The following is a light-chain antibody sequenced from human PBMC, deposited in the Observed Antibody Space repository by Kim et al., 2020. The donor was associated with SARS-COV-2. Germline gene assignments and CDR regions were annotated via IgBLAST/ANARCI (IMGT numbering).Light chain of an antibody. CDR2: DVT. CDR1: SSDVGTYNY. V-gene: IGLV2-14*03. CDR3: SSFTGSTSWV. J-gene: IGLJ3*02. Sequence: QSALTQPASVSGSPGQSITISCTGTSSDVGTYNYVSWYQHHPGKAPKVIIYDVTKRPSGVSNRFSGSKSGNTASLTISGLQAEDEADYYCSSFTGSTSWVFGGGTQLTVL.